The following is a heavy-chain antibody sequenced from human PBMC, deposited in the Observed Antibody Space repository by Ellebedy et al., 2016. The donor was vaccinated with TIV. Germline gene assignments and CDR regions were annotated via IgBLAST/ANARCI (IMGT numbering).Heavy chain of an antibody. CDR1: GFTFSSYW. CDR3: ARDLGDYYFDY. J-gene: IGHJ4*02. D-gene: IGHD4-17*01. V-gene: IGHV3-74*01. Sequence: GESLKISXAASGFTFSSYWMHWVRQAPGKGLVWVSRINSDGSSTSYADSVKGRFTISRDNAKNTLYLQMNSLRAEDTAVYYCARDLGDYYFDYWGQGTPVTVSS. CDR2: INSDGSST.